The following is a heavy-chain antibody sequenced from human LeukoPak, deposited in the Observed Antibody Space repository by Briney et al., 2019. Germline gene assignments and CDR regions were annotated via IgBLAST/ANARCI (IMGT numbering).Heavy chain of an antibody. V-gene: IGHV4-34*01. Sequence: PSETLSLTCAVYGGSFSGYYWSWIRQPPGKGLEWIGEINHSGSTNYNPSLKSRVTISVDTSKNQFSLELSSVTAADTAVYYCARSTRYYYDSSGYYALVYWGQGTLVTVSS. CDR1: GGSFSGYY. CDR3: ARSTRYYYDSSGYYALVY. CDR2: INHSGST. D-gene: IGHD3-22*01. J-gene: IGHJ4*02.